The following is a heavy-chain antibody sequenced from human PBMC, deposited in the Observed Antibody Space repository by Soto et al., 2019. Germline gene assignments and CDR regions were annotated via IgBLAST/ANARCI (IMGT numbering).Heavy chain of an antibody. J-gene: IGHJ4*02. Sequence: LLKVSYKPFGKTFSSYGMQLLRQAPGQRLEWMGWINAGNGNTKYSQKFQGRVTITRDTSASTAYMELSSLRSEDTAVYYCASESYGGEFDYWCQGTLVTVSA. CDR3: ASESYGGEFDY. CDR2: INAGNGNT. V-gene: IGHV1-3*01. CDR1: GKTFSSYG. D-gene: IGHD4-17*01.